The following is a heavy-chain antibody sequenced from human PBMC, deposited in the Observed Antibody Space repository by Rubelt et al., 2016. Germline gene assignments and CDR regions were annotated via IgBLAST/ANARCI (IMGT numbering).Heavy chain of an antibody. CDR3: ARDSGSRILDY. CDR2: IYYSGST. V-gene: IGHV4-31*03. Sequence: QVQLQESGPGLVKPSQTLSLTCTVSGGSISSGGYYWSWIRQHPGKGLEWIGYIYYSGSTYYTPSLKRRVTISVDPSKNQFSLKLSSVTAADTAVYYCARDSGSRILDYWGQGTLVTVSS. J-gene: IGHJ4*02. CDR1: GGSISSGGYY. D-gene: IGHD2/OR15-2a*01.